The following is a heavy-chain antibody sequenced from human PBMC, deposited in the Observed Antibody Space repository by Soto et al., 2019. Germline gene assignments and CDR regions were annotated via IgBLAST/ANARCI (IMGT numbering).Heavy chain of an antibody. J-gene: IGHJ4*02. CDR2: ISSSSSYI. D-gene: IGHD3-3*01. Sequence: GGSLRLSCAASGFTFSSYSMNWVRQAPGKGLEWVSSISSSSSYIYYADSVKGRFTISRDNAKNSLYLQMNSLRAEDTAVYYCARGAPYDFWSGYYYFDYWGQGTLVTVSS. V-gene: IGHV3-21*01. CDR1: GFTFSSYS. CDR3: ARGAPYDFWSGYYYFDY.